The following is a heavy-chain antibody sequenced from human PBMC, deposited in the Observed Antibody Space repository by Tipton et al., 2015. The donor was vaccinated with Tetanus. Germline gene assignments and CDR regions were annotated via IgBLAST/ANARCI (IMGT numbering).Heavy chain of an antibody. D-gene: IGHD2-15*01. CDR3: ARVYCSGGSCYDGRGD. CDR1: GGSFSGYY. J-gene: IGHJ4*02. Sequence: GLVKPSETLSLTCAVYGGSFSGYYWSWIRQPPGKGLEWIGEINHSGSTNYNPSLKSRVTITVDTSKNHFSLKLSTVTAADTAGYYCARVYCSGGSCYDGRGDWGQGTLVTVSS. CDR2: INHSGST. V-gene: IGHV4-34*01.